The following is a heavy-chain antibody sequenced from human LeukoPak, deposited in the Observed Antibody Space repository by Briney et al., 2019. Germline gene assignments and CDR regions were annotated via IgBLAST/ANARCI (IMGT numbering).Heavy chain of an antibody. CDR1: GSTFSSYA. D-gene: IGHD4-11*01. V-gene: IGHV3-64D*09. CDR2: ISSNGGST. CDR3: VKGDYSNYLGLLNYYGMDV. J-gene: IGHJ6*02. Sequence: GRSLRLSCSASGSTFSSYAMRWVRQAPGKGLEYVSAISSNGGSTYYADSVKGRFTISRDNSKNTLYLQMSSLRAEDTAVYYCVKGDYSNYLGLLNYYGMDVWGQGTTVTVSS.